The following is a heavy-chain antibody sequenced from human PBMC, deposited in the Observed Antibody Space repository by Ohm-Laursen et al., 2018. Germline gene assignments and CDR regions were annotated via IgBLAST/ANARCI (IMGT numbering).Heavy chain of an antibody. Sequence: SLRLSCTASGFTLSQYSVNWVRQAPGKGLEWVSVIFSGGSTYYADSVKGRFTISRDNAKNSLYLQMNSLRAEDTAVYYCARESSGYGHYYYGMDVWGQGTTVTVSS. J-gene: IGHJ6*02. D-gene: IGHD6-25*01. V-gene: IGHV3-66*01. CDR2: IFSGGST. CDR3: ARESSGYGHYYYGMDV. CDR1: GFTLSQYS.